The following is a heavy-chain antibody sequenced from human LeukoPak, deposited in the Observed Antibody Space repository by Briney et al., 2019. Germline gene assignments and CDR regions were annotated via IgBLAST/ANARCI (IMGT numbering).Heavy chain of an antibody. Sequence: DRSLRLSCAASGFTFDDYAMHWVRQAPGKGLEWVSGISWNSGSIGYADSVKGRFTISRDNAKNSLYLQMNSLRAEDTALYYCAKDGEFWSGYLDYWGQGTLVTVSS. CDR3: AKDGEFWSGYLDY. CDR2: ISWNSGSI. J-gene: IGHJ4*02. D-gene: IGHD3-3*01. V-gene: IGHV3-9*01. CDR1: GFTFDDYA.